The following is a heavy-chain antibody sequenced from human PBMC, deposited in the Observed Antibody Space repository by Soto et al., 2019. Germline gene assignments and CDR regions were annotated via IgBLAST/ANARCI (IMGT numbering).Heavy chain of an antibody. J-gene: IGHJ4*02. CDR3: AIYHLELFRFDY. CDR2: ISLYNGNT. D-gene: IGHD2-2*01. Sequence: QLQLVQSGPEVKKPGASMKVSCKAYDFSFTSHGISWVRQAPGQGLEWMGWISLYNGNTNYAQQFQGRVSMTTATSSSTAYMELRSLRPDDTAMYFCAIYHLELFRFDYWGQGTLVTVSS. CDR1: DFSFTSHG. V-gene: IGHV1-18*04.